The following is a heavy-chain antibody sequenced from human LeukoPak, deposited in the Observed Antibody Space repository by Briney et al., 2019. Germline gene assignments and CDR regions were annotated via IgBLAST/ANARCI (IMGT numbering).Heavy chain of an antibody. CDR3: ARDRSRNYSCDY. J-gene: IGHJ4*02. V-gene: IGHV3-66*01. CDR2: IYSGGST. D-gene: IGHD2-2*01. Sequence: GGSLRLSCAASGFTVSSNYMSWVRQAPGKGLEWVSVIYSGGSTYYADSVKGRFTISRDNSKNTLNLQMNSLRTEDTAVYYCARDRSRNYSCDYWGQGTLVSVSS. CDR1: GFTVSSNY.